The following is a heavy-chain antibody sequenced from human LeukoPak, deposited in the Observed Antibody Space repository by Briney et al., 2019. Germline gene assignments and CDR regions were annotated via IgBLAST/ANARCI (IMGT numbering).Heavy chain of an antibody. CDR2: ISGGSGTI. CDR3: ARGQRYSTSPFDY. D-gene: IGHD3-16*02. J-gene: IGHJ4*02. CDR1: GFTVSSNY. Sequence: PGGSLRLSCAVSGFTVSSNYMNWVRQAPGKGLEWVSYISGGSGTIYYADSVKGRFTISRDNAKNSLFLQMNSLRDKDTAVYYCARGQRYSTSPFDYWGQGTLVTVSS. V-gene: IGHV3-48*02.